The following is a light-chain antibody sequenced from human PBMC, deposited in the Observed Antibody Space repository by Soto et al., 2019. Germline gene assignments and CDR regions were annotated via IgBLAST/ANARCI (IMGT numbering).Light chain of an antibody. CDR3: QQYNSYSPLT. Sequence: EIVLTQSPGTLSLSPGERANLSCRASQSISSHDLAWFQQKPGQAPRLVIYGASTRATGIPDRFGGSGSGTDFSLTISSLEPEDFAVYYCQQYNSYSPLTFGGGTKVDIK. CDR1: QSISSHD. J-gene: IGKJ4*01. V-gene: IGKV3-20*01. CDR2: GAS.